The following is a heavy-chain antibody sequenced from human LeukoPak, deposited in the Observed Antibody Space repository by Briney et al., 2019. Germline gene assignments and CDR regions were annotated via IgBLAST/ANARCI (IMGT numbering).Heavy chain of an antibody. Sequence: PGGSLRLSCTASGSTFSTYTMNWVRQAPGKGLEWVSSISSGSSEIYYADSVKGRLTISRDNTKNSLYLQMNNLRAEDTAVYYCARGRVSVTGAIDAFHIWGQGTMVTVSS. CDR2: ISSGSSEI. J-gene: IGHJ3*02. D-gene: IGHD7-27*01. CDR1: GSTFSTYT. V-gene: IGHV3-21*01. CDR3: ARGRVSVTGAIDAFHI.